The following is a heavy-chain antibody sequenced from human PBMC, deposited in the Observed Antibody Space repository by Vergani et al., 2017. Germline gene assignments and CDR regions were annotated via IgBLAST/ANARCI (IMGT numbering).Heavy chain of an antibody. CDR3: AREGGKAAGYFDL. D-gene: IGHD6-13*01. CDR2: IYWNDDV. CDR1: GFSLTTPGVG. V-gene: IGHV2-5*01. J-gene: IGHJ4*02. Sequence: QITLKESSPTLVKPTQTLTLTCTLSGFSLTTPGVGVAWIRQPPGKALEWLAIIYWNDDVRYMPSLNNRLTITKDTAKNQVVLTMTKMDPVDTGTYYCAREGGKAAGYFDLWGPGSLVTVSS.